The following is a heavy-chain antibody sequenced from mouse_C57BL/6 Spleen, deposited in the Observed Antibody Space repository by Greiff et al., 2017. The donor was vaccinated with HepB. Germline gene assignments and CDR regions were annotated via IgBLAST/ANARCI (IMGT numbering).Heavy chain of an antibody. CDR3: AREGYLLAMDY. J-gene: IGHJ4*01. V-gene: IGHV5-16*01. D-gene: IGHD3-1*01. CDR2: INYDGSST. Sequence: EVMLVESEGGLVQPGSSMKLSCTASGFTFSDYYMAWVRQVPEKGLEWVANINYDGSSTYYLDSLKSRFIISRDNAKNILYLQMSSLKSEDTATYYCAREGYLLAMDYWGQGTSVTVSS. CDR1: GFTFSDYY.